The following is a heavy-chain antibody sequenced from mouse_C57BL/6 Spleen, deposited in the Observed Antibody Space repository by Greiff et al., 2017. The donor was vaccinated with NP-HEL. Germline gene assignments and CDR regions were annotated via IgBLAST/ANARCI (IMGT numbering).Heavy chain of an antibody. CDR3: ARSYDCDGSYSYAMDY. D-gene: IGHD2-4*01. V-gene: IGHV1-12*01. CDR2: IYPGNGDT. CDR1: GYTFTSYN. J-gene: IGHJ4*01. Sequence: QSGAELVRPGASVKMSCKASGYTFTSYNMHWVKQTPRQGLEWIGAIYPGNGDTSYNQKFKGKATLTVDKSSSTAYMQLSSLTSEDSAVYFCARSYDCDGSYSYAMDYWGQGTSVTVSS.